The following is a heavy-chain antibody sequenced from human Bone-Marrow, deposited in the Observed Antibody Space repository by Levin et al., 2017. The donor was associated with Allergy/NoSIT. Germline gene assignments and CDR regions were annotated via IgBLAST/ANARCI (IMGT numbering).Heavy chain of an antibody. CDR1: GVSVSGYY. Sequence: SCSVSGVSVSGYYWSWVRQPPGKGLEWIGYVYYSGSTKYNPSLRSRVIISVDSSRGRFSLKLNSVTAADTAIYYCARHSLIRGLIRPKNWFDPWGQGILVTVSS. CDR3: ARHSLIRGLIRPKNWFDP. D-gene: IGHD3-10*01. J-gene: IGHJ5*02. CDR2: VYYSGST. V-gene: IGHV4-59*08.